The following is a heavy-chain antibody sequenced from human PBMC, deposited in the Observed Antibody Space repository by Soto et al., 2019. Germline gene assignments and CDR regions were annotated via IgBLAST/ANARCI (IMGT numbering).Heavy chain of an antibody. J-gene: IGHJ5*02. V-gene: IGHV1-18*01. D-gene: IGHD2-15*01. Sequence: ASVKVSCKASRYRITSYGITWVRQAPGQGLEWMGWISAYNGNTNYAQKLQGRVTMTTDTSTSTAYMELRSLRSDDTAVYYCARKICSGGSCRNWFDPWGQGTRVTVSS. CDR2: ISAYNGNT. CDR1: RYRITSYG. CDR3: ARKICSGGSCRNWFDP.